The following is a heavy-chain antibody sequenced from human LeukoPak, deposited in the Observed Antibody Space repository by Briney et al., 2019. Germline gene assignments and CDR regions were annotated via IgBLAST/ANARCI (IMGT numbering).Heavy chain of an antibody. D-gene: IGHD2-15*01. J-gene: IGHJ4*02. CDR1: GGTFSSYA. Sequence: GGSRRRSGAASGGTFSSYAMSWVRQAPGKGLEWVSAISGSGGSTYYADSVKGRFTISRDNSKNTLYLQMNSLRAEDTAVYYCAKAQRGGSGPPGYWGQGTLVTVSS. CDR3: AKAQRGGSGPPGY. CDR2: ISGSGGST. V-gene: IGHV3-23*01.